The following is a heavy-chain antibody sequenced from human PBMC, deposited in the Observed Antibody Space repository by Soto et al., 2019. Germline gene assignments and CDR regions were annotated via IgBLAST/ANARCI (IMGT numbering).Heavy chain of an antibody. D-gene: IGHD3-22*01. Sequence: SDTLSLTCAVSGCSISSINWWSRVRQPPGKGLEWIGEIYHSGSTNYNPSLKSRVTISVDKSKNQFSLKLSSVTAADTAVYYCATTTYYYDSSGYLLGYWGQGTLVTVS. CDR2: IYHSGST. CDR1: GCSISSINW. V-gene: IGHV4-4*02. J-gene: IGHJ4*02. CDR3: ATTTYYYDSSGYLLGY.